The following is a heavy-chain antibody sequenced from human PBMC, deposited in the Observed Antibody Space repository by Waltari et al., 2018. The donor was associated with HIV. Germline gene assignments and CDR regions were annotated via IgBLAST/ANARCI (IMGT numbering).Heavy chain of an antibody. CDR2: INPGGGDT. CDR3: ARGEDVSLPHLTPGFRLEF. V-gene: IGHV1-2*02. J-gene: IGHJ4*01. CDR1: GDRFTTYF. D-gene: IGHD1-26*01. Sequence: QTLLLQSASQVKTPGASVTLSCKVSGDRFTTYFLYWLRKAPGQGFEWLGGINPGGGDTTYAQAVQARFTMTRDTSSASTSMEVTRLTSADTAIYYCARGEDVSLPHLTPGFRLEFWGHGTLVTVSS.